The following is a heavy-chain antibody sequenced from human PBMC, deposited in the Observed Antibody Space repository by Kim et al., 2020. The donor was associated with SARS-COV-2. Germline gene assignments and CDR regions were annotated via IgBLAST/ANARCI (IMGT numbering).Heavy chain of an antibody. CDR2: IYYSGST. Sequence: SETLSLTCTASGGSISSSSYYWGWIRQPPGKGLEWIGSIYYSGSTYYNPSLKSRVTISVDTSKNQFSLKLSSVTAADTAVYYCAGTSTLGIAAAGTDYGG. D-gene: IGHD6-13*01. J-gene: IGHJ4*01. CDR3: AGTSTLGIAAAGTDY. V-gene: IGHV4-39*07. CDR1: GGSISSSSYY.